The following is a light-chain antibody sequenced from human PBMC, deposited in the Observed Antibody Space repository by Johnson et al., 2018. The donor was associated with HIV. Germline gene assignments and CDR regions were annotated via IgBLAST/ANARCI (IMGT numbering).Light chain of an antibody. CDR2: DNN. V-gene: IGLV1-51*01. CDR3: GTWDSSLSAPV. J-gene: IGLJ1*01. Sequence: QPVLTQPPSVSAAPGQKVIISCSGSSSNIGNNYVSWYQHLPGTAPKLLIYDNNKRPSGIPDRFSGSKSGTSATLGITGLQTGDEADYYCGTWDSSLSAPVFRTGTKVTVL. CDR1: SSNIGNNY.